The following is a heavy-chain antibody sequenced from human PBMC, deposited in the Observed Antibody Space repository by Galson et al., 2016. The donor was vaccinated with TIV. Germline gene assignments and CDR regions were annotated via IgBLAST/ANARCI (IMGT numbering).Heavy chain of an antibody. V-gene: IGHV1-24*01. D-gene: IGHD2/OR15-2a*01. CDR1: GNSLTELV. J-gene: IGHJ4*02. CDR2: FDPEVSKT. Sequence: SVKGSCKVSGNSLTELVIHWVRQAPGKGLEWMGGFDPEVSKTVYAQKLQGRVTMTADTYRDTAYMELGSLGFEDTAVYYCATVAWFPGLSLDNWGQGTLITVSS. CDR3: ATVAWFPGLSLDN.